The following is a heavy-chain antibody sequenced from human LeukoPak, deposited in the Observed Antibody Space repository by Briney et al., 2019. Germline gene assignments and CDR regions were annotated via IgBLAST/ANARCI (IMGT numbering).Heavy chain of an antibody. D-gene: IGHD1-1*01. Sequence: GGSVTLLCVACGFTYSVLRMRCLRAATERGREWLANIYQGGDEKQYMHPERGRFTISRDNAQKSLYLQMNSLRAEDTAVYYCARDGVATGTYFYYWGQGTLVTVSS. J-gene: IGHJ4*02. CDR1: GFTYSVLR. CDR3: ARDGVATGTYFYY. CDR2: IYQGGDEK. V-gene: IGHV3-7*03.